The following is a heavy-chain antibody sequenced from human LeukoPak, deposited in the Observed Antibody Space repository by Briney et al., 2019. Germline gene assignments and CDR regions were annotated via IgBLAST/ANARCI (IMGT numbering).Heavy chain of an antibody. CDR2: INPDGSAT. D-gene: IGHD2-8*02. Sequence: GGSLRLSCAASGFTFSSSWMHWVRQAPGKGLVWVSRINPDGSATAYADSVKGRATISRDNSKNTLDLQMNSLGGEDTAVYYCAKDAKYCTGASCQNLFYGMDAWGQGTTVTVSS. J-gene: IGHJ6*02. V-gene: IGHV3-74*01. CDR3: AKDAKYCTGASCQNLFYGMDA. CDR1: GFTFSSSW.